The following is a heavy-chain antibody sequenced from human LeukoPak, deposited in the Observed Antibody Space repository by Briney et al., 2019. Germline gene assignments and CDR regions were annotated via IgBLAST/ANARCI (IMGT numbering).Heavy chain of an antibody. CDR2: ISGSGGST. J-gene: IGHJ4*02. V-gene: IGHV3-23*01. CDR1: GFIFSSYA. CDR3: ARDKIEGPTKLDY. Sequence: PGGSLTLSCAASGFIFSSYAMSWVRQAPGKGLVWVSTISGSGGSTYYADSVKGRFTISRANAKTSLYLQMNSLRPEATAVYYCARDKIEGPTKLDYSGQGILVTVSS. D-gene: IGHD1-1*01.